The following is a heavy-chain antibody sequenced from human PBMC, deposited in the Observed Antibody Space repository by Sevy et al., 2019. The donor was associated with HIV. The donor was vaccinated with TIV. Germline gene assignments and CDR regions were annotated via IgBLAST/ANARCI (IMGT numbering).Heavy chain of an antibody. CDR3: ARQHRDGCYWASFDF. Sequence: SETLSLTCTVSGDSISSYYWSWIRQPPGKGLEWIGYIYYSGNTNYNPSLKSRVTISIDTSKNQFTLRLSSVTAADTAVYHCARQHRDGCYWASFDFWGQGTLVTVSS. CDR1: GDSISSYY. V-gene: IGHV4-59*01. J-gene: IGHJ4*02. CDR2: IYYSGNT. D-gene: IGHD2-15*01.